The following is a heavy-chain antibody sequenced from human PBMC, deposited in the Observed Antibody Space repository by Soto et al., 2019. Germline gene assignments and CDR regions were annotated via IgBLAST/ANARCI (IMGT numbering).Heavy chain of an antibody. CDR3: ASVGRYSSGWYSGLNVY. V-gene: IGHV3-21*01. Sequence: PGGSLRLSCAASGFTFSSYSMNWVRQAPGKGLEWVSSISSSSSYIYYADSVKGRFTISRDNAKNSLYLQMNSLRAEDTAVYYCASVGRYSSGWYSGLNVYWGQGTLVTVSS. J-gene: IGHJ4*02. D-gene: IGHD6-19*01. CDR1: GFTFSSYS. CDR2: ISSSSSYI.